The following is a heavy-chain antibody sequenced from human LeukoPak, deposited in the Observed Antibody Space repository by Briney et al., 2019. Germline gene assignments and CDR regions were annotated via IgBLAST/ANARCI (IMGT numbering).Heavy chain of an antibody. CDR1: GFTFDDYG. CDR2: INWNGGST. J-gene: IGHJ4*02. D-gene: IGHD4-11*01. Sequence: TGGSLRLSCAASGFTFDDYGMSWVRHAPGKGLEWVSGINWNGGSTGYADSVKGRFTISRDNAKNSLYLQMNSLRAEDTALYYCARVRTTVWYFDYWGQGTLVTVSS. V-gene: IGHV3-20*04. CDR3: ARVRTTVWYFDY.